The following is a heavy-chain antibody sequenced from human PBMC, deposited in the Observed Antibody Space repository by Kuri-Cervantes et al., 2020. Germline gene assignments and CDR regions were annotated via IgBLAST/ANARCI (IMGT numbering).Heavy chain of an antibody. Sequence: SETLSLTCTVSGGSISSSYWGWIRQPPGKGLEWIGYISYSGSTNYNPSLKSRVTISVDTSRNQFSLKLNSVTAADTAVFYCARGSYYYMDVWGKGTTVTVSS. V-gene: IGHV4-59*01. J-gene: IGHJ6*03. CDR3: ARGSYYYMDV. CDR2: ISYSGST. D-gene: IGHD2-15*01. CDR1: GGSISSSY.